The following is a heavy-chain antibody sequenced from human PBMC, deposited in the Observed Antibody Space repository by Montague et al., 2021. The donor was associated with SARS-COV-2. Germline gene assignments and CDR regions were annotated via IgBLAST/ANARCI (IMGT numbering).Heavy chain of an antibody. CDR2: IYYSGST. J-gene: IGHJ4*02. CDR1: GGSISSGGYY. Sequence: TLSLTCTVSGGSISSGGYYWSWIRPHPGKGLEWIGYIYYSGSTYSNPSLKIRVTISVDTSKNQFSLKLSSVTAAATAVYYCARDVGWYSSGWFDYWGQGTLVTVSS. V-gene: IGHV4-31*03. CDR3: ARDVGWYSSGWFDY. D-gene: IGHD6-25*01.